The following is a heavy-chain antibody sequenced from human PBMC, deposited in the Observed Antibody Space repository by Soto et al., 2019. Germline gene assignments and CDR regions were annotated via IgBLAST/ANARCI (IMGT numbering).Heavy chain of an antibody. D-gene: IGHD2-2*01. CDR3: ARAPDSFYCSSTSCYYFWFDP. V-gene: IGHV6-1*01. CDR1: GDSVSSNSAA. Sequence: TLSLTCAISGDSVSSNSAAWNWIRQSPSRGLEWLGRTYYRSKWYNDYAVSVKSRITINPDTSKNQFSLQLNSVTPEDTAVYYCARAPDSFYCSSTSCYYFWFDPWGQGTLVTVSS. CDR2: TYYRSKWYN. J-gene: IGHJ5*02.